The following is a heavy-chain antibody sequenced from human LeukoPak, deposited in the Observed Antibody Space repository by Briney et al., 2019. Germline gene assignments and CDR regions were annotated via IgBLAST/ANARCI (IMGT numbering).Heavy chain of an antibody. J-gene: IGHJ5*02. D-gene: IGHD3-3*01. CDR2: IYTSGST. CDR3: ARLNYDFWSGYWFDP. V-gene: IGHV4-4*07. Sequence: SETLSLTCTVSGGSIXSYYXSWIRQPAXXXXXXIGRIYTSGSTNYNPSLKSRVTMSVDTSKNQFSLKLSSVTAADTAVYYCARLNYDFWSGYWFDPWGQGTLVTVSS. CDR1: GGSIXSYY.